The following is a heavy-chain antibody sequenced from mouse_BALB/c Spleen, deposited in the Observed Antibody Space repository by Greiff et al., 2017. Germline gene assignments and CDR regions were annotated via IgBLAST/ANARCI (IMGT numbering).Heavy chain of an antibody. CDR3: AAYYGNFDY. V-gene: IGHV1S81*02. D-gene: IGHD2-10*01. Sequence: VKLQQPGAELVKPGASVKLSCKASGYTFTSYWMHWVKQRPGQGLEWIGEINPSNGRTNYNEKFKSKATLTVDKSSSTAYMQLSSLTSEDSAVYYCAAYYGNFDYWGQGTTLTVSS. CDR1: GYTFTSYW. CDR2: INPSNGRT. J-gene: IGHJ2*01.